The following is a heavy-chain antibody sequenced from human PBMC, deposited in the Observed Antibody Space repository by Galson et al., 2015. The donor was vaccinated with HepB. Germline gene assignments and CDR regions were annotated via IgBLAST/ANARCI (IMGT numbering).Heavy chain of an antibody. V-gene: IGHV3-74*01. CDR2: INSDGSSI. CDR1: GFTFSSYW. J-gene: IGHJ3*02. D-gene: IGHD6-19*01. Sequence: SLRLSCAASGFTFSSYWMHWVRQVPGKGLVWVPRINSDGSSISYADSGQGRFTISRDNAKNTLNLQMNSLRAEDTAVYYCAREFVAVAGRNSDAFDIWGQGTMVTVSS. CDR3: AREFVAVAGRNSDAFDI.